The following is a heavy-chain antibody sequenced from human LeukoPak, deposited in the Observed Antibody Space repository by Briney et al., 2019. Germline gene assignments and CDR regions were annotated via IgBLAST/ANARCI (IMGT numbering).Heavy chain of an antibody. CDR1: GGSLTSYY. CDR3: ARPGSYFDY. V-gene: IGHV4-59*08. CDR2: IYYSESV. Sequence: SETLSLTCTVSGGSLTSYYWSWIRQPPGKGLQWIGYIYYSESVNYNPSLKSRVTISVDTSKNQFSLNLSSVTAADTAVYYCARPGSYFDYWGQGTQVTVSS. J-gene: IGHJ4*02.